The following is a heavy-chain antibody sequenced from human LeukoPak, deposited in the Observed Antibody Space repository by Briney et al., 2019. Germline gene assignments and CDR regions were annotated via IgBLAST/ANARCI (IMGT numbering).Heavy chain of an antibody. CDR2: IYYSGST. CDR3: ARGCSSTSCYINLGHYYYYMDV. D-gene: IGHD2-2*01. V-gene: IGHV4-31*03. CDR1: GGSISSGGYY. J-gene: IGHJ6*03. Sequence: SETLSLTCTVSGGSISSGGYYWSWIRQHPGKGLEWIGYIYYSGSTYYNPSLKSRVTISVDTSKNQFSLKLSSVTAADTAVYYCARGCSSTSCYINLGHYYYYMDVWGKGTTVTVSS.